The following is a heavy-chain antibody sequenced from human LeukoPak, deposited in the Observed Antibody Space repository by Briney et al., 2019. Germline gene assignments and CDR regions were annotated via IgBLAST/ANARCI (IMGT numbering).Heavy chain of an antibody. D-gene: IGHD1-26*01. CDR3: ARQGLWELPTFDS. J-gene: IGHJ4*02. Sequence: PSETLSLTCTVSGGSISSGSYYWGYIRQPPQKGLEWIGSVYYSGSTYYNPSLKSRVTISVETSKNQFSLKLSPVTAADTAVYYCARQGLWELPTFDSWGQGTLVSVSS. CDR1: GGSISSGSYY. V-gene: IGHV4-39*01. CDR2: VYYSGST.